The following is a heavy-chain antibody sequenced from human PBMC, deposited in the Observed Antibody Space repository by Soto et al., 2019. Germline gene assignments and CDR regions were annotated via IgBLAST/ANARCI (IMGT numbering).Heavy chain of an antibody. J-gene: IGHJ4*02. V-gene: IGHV3-7*01. CDR3: ARDLIRYDFWSGYSWFDY. CDR1: GFTFSSYW. CDR2: IKQDGSEK. Sequence: GGSLRLSCAASGFTFSSYWMSWVRQAPGKGLEWVANIKQDGSEKYYVDSVKGRFTISRDNAKNSLYLQMNSLRAEDTAVYYCARDLIRYDFWSGYSWFDYWGQGTLVTVSS. D-gene: IGHD3-3*01.